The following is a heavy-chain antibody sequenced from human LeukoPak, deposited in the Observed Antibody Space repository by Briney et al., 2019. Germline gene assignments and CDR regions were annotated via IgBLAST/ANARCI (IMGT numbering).Heavy chain of an antibody. Sequence: PGGSLRLSCAASGFTFSSYAMSWVRQAPGKGLEWVSAISGSGGDTYYADSVKGRFTISRDNSNSMVYLQMTSLRLEDTAVYYCARPSPPGDGYNPSDQWGQGSLVIVSS. CDR2: ISGSGGDT. V-gene: IGHV3-23*01. CDR3: ARPSPPGDGYNPSDQ. J-gene: IGHJ4*02. D-gene: IGHD5-24*01. CDR1: GFTFSSYA.